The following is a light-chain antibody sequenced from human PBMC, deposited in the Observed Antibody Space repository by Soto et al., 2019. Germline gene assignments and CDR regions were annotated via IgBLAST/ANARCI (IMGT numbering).Light chain of an antibody. Sequence: EIVLTQSPGTLSLSPGERATLSCRASQSVSSSYLAWYQQKPGQAPRLLIYGVSSRATGIPDRFSGSGSGTDFTLTISRLEPEDFAVYYCQQYEAFGQGTRLEIK. V-gene: IGKV3-20*01. CDR1: QSVSSSY. J-gene: IGKJ5*01. CDR3: QQYEA. CDR2: GVS.